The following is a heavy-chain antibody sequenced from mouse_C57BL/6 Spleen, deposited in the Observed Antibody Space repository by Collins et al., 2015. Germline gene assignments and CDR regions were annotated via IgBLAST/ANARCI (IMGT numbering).Heavy chain of an antibody. Sequence: KSHGKSLEWIGNMIPNNGGTNYNQKFKGRATLTVDRSSSMAYMELSSLTSEDSAVYFCAREGSTVVAESAMDYWGQGTSVTVSS. CDR3: AREGSTVVAESAMDY. J-gene: IGHJ4*01. CDR2: MIPNNGGT. D-gene: IGHD1-1*01. V-gene: IGHV1-26*01.